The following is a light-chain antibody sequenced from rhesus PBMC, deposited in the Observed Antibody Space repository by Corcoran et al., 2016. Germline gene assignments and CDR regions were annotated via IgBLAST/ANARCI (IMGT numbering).Light chain of an antibody. CDR1: QGIRSY. J-gene: IGKJ4*01. Sequence: DIQLTQSPSSLSASVGDRVTITCRASQGIRSYLAWYQKKSGKAPKVLIYDASNLQSGVPSRFSGSGSGTERPPTISSLQPEDFATYYCQQRNSYPPTFGGGTKVEIK. CDR3: QQRNSYPPT. CDR2: DAS. V-gene: IGKV1-38*01.